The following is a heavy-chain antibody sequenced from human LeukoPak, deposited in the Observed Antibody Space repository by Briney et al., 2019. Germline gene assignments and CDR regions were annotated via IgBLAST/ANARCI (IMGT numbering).Heavy chain of an antibody. CDR1: GYSFTSYW. CDR2: IDPSDSYT. D-gene: IGHD6-19*01. V-gene: IGHV5-10-1*01. Sequence: GESLKISCKGSGYSFTSYWISWVRQMPGKGLEWMGRIDPSDSYTNYSPSFQSHVTISADKSISTAYLQWSSLKASDTAMYYCARPRSGWYNWFDPWGQGTLVTVSS. CDR3: ARPRSGWYNWFDP. J-gene: IGHJ5*02.